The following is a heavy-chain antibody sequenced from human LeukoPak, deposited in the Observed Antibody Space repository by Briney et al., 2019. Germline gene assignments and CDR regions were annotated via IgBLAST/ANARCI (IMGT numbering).Heavy chain of an antibody. V-gene: IGHV3-23*01. CDR1: GFTFSSYA. D-gene: IGHD1-26*01. CDR2: ISGSGGST. J-gene: IGHJ6*02. CDR3: AKGGATNYYYYGMDV. Sequence: GASLRLSCAASGFTFSSYAMSWVRQAPGKGLEWVSAISGSGGSTYYADSVKGRFTISRDNSNNTLYLQMNSLRAEDTAVYYCAKGGATNYYYYGMDVWGQGTTVTVSS.